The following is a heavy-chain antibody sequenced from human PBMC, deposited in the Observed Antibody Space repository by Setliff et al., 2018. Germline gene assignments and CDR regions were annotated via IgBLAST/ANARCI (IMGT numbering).Heavy chain of an antibody. D-gene: IGHD5-12*01. J-gene: IGHJ1*01. CDR2: VQSDINTE. V-gene: IGHV3-30*02. CDR3: LKSRYDGSESFQH. Sequence: GGSLRLSCAASGFTFSSYEMNWVRQAPGKGLEWVASVQSDINTEHYLDSVRGRFTVSRDTSKNIFYLQMNSLRAEDTALYYCLKSRYDGSESFQHWGQGTLVTVSS. CDR1: GFTFSSYE.